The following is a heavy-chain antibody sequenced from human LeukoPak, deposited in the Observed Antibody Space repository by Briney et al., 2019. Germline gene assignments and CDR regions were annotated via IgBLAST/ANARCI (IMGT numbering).Heavy chain of an antibody. V-gene: IGHV3-7*01. CDR1: GFSSSYYW. CDR2: IKQDGRER. J-gene: IGHJ6*03. CDR3: AGDRPTMFSYMDV. D-gene: IGHD3-9*01. Sequence: GGSLRLSCAASGFSSSYYWMSWVRQAPGKGLEWVANIKQDGRERYYVDSVKGRLTTSRDNAKNSVYLQMNSLRAEDTAVYYCAGDRPTMFSYMDVWGKGTTVTVSS.